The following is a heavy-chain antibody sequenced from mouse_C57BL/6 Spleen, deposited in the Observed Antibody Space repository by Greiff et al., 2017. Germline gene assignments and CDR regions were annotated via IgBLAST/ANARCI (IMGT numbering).Heavy chain of an antibody. CDR2: ISSGSSTI. CDR3: TRKPQRFITTPVEDYYAMDY. D-gene: IGHD1-1*01. CDR1: GFTFSDYG. Sequence: EVHLVESGGGLVKPGGSLKLSCAASGFTFSDYGMHWVRQAPETGLEWVAYISSGSSTIYYADTVKGRFTISRDNAKNTLFLQMTSLRSEDTAMYYCTRKPQRFITTPVEDYYAMDYWGQGTSVTVSS. J-gene: IGHJ4*01. V-gene: IGHV5-17*01.